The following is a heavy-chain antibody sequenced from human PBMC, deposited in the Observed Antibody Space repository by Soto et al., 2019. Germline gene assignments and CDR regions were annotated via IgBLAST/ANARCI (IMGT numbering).Heavy chain of an antibody. Sequence: SVKVSCKASGGTLSNYAIAWVRLAPGQGLEWVGGVIPIFSIMKYAQKFQDRVTFTADDSTNTAYMELSSLTSEDTAVYYCARGRTIFGVVNFDYWGQGTLVTVSS. J-gene: IGHJ4*02. CDR2: VIPIFSIM. V-gene: IGHV1-69*13. CDR1: GGTLSNYA. D-gene: IGHD3-3*01. CDR3: ARGRTIFGVVNFDY.